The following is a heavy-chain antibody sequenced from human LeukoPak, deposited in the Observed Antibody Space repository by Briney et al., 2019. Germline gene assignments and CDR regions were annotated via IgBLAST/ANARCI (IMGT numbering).Heavy chain of an antibody. J-gene: IGHJ4*02. V-gene: IGHV4-59*01. CDR1: GGSISNYY. CDR3: ARDRDGDNPFDY. D-gene: IGHD5-24*01. CDR2: IYYSGST. Sequence: HPETLSLTCTVSGGSISNYYWSWIRQPPGKGLEWIGYIYYSGSTNYNPSHKSRVTISIDTSKNQFSLKLSSVTAADTAVYYCARDRDGDNPFDYGGQGTLVTVSS.